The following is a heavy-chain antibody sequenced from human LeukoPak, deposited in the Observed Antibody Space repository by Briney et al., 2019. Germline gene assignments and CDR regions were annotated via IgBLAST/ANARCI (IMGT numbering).Heavy chain of an antibody. CDR2: ISYDGSNK. CDR1: GFTFSSYG. Sequence: GGSLRLSCAASGFTFSSYGMHWVRQAPGKGLEWVAVISYDGSNKYYADSVKGRFTISRDNSKNTLYLQMNSLRAEDTAVYYCANIAAAGTSDFDYWGQGTLVTVSS. D-gene: IGHD6-13*01. CDR3: ANIAAAGTSDFDY. J-gene: IGHJ4*02. V-gene: IGHV3-30*18.